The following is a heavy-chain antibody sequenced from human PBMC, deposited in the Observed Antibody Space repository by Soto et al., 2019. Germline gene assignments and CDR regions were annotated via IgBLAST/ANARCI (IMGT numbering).Heavy chain of an antibody. V-gene: IGHV4-34*01. CDR3: ASSPSSDYDFWSGYPSCYYGMDV. D-gene: IGHD3-3*01. J-gene: IGHJ6*02. CDR1: GGSFSGYY. Sequence: SETLSLTCAVYGGSFSGYYWSWIRQPPGKGLEWIGEINHSGSTNYNPSLKSRVTISVDTSKNQFSLKLSSVTAADTAVYYCASSPSSDYDFWSGYPSCYYGMDVWGQGTTVTVSS. CDR2: INHSGST.